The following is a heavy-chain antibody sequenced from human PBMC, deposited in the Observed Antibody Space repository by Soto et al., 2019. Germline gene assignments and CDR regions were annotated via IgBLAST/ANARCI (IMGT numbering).Heavy chain of an antibody. Sequence: EVQLLESGGDLVQPGGSLRLSCAASGFTFSSYAMSWVRQAPGKGLEWVSTISGSGGNTYYSDSVTGRFTIARDNSKNTLYLQMNSLRAEDTALYYCAKVPRYCSGGSCFGGYFDCWGQGTLVTVSS. CDR3: AKVPRYCSGGSCFGGYFDC. V-gene: IGHV3-23*01. J-gene: IGHJ4*02. CDR2: ISGSGGNT. CDR1: GFTFSSYA. D-gene: IGHD2-15*01.